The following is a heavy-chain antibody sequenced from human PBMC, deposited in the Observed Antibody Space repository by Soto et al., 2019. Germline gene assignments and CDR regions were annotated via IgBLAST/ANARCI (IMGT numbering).Heavy chain of an antibody. J-gene: IGHJ5*01. Sequence: EVQLVESGGGVVRPGGSLRLACAVSGFSLDEYGMSWVRQAPGKGPEWVSGMHRNGGSTGYADSVKGRFTISRDDAKNSLDLQMNRLRAEDTAFYYGARDHRWGYEYGDYGDSWGHGTLVTVSS. CDR2: MHRNGGST. CDR3: ARDHRWGYEYGDYGDS. D-gene: IGHD4-17*01. CDR1: GFSLDEYG. V-gene: IGHV3-20*04.